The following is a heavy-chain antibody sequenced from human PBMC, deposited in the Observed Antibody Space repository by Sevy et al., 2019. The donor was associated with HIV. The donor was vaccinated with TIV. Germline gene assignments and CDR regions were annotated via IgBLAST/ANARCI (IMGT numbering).Heavy chain of an antibody. J-gene: IGHJ3*02. Sequence: GGSLRLSCAASGFSFSIYAMTWVRQAPGKGLEWVSSISGSDGRTYYTDSVKGRFTISRDNSRNTLYLQLNSLRAEDTAVYYCAKYHYSDSSGYLGAFDIWGQGRMVTVSS. D-gene: IGHD3-22*01. CDR3: AKYHYSDSSGYLGAFDI. CDR1: GFSFSIYA. CDR2: ISGSDGRT. V-gene: IGHV3-23*01.